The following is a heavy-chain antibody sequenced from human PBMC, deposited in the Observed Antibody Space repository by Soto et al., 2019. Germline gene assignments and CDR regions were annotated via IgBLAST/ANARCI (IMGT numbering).Heavy chain of an antibody. V-gene: IGHV3-11*01. J-gene: IGHJ6*03. CDR2: ISSSGSTI. CDR3: ARDDFNDLYYYMDV. Sequence: GGSLRLSCAASGFTFSDYYMSWIRQAPGKGLKWVSYISSSGSTIYYADSVKGRFTNSRDNAKNSLYLQMNSLRAEDTSVYYCARDDFNDLYYYMDVWGKGTTVTVSS. D-gene: IGHD3-3*01. CDR1: GFTFSDYY.